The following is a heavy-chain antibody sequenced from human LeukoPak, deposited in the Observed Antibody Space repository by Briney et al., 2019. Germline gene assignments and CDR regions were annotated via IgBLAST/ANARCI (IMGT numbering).Heavy chain of an antibody. Sequence: GGSLRLSCAASGFTFSSYSMNWVRQAPGKGLEWVSYISSSSSTIYYADSVKGRFTISRDNAKNSLYLQMNSLRAEDTAVYYCARDLFDWFFDYWGQGTLVTVSS. CDR1: GFTFSSYS. CDR2: ISSSSSTI. CDR3: ARDLFDWFFDY. D-gene: IGHD3-9*01. J-gene: IGHJ4*02. V-gene: IGHV3-48*04.